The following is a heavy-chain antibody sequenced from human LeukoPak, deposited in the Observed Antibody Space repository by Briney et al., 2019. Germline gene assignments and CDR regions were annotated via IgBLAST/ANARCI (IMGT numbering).Heavy chain of an antibody. D-gene: IGHD6-13*01. J-gene: IGHJ4*02. V-gene: IGHV3-33*01. CDR1: GFTFSSYG. Sequence: GGSLRLSCAASGFTFSSYGMHWVRQAPGKGLEWVAVIWYDGSNKYYADSVKGRFTISRDNSKNTLYLQMNSLRAEDTAVYYCARSSSSWDHANDYWGQGTLVTVSS. CDR2: IWYDGSNK. CDR3: ARSSSSWDHANDY.